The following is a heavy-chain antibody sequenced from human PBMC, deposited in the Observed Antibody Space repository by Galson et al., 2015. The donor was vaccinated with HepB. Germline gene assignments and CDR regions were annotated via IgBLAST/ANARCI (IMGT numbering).Heavy chain of an antibody. D-gene: IGHD3-3*01. J-gene: IGHJ6*02. V-gene: IGHV1-8*02. Sequence: SVKVSCKASGYTFTSYGISWVRQAPGQGLEWMGWISPYDGNTDYAQKFQGRVTMTRNTSISTAYMELSSLRSEDTAVYYCARGSLRHYYGMDVWGQGTTVTVSS. CDR2: ISPYDGNT. CDR1: GYTFTSYG. CDR3: ARGSLRHYYGMDV.